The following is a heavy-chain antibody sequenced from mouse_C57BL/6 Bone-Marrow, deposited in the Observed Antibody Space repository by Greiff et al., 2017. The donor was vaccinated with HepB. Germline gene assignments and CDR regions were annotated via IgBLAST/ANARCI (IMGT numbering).Heavy chain of an antibody. V-gene: IGHV1-64*01. Sequence: QVQLQQPGAELVKPGASVKLSCKASGYTFTSYWMHWVKQRPGQGLEWIGMIHPNSGSTNYNEKFKSKATLTVDKSSSTAYMQLSSLTSEDSAVYCCARSSLLRRYFDYWGQGTTLTVSS. J-gene: IGHJ2*01. CDR3: ARSSLLRRYFDY. CDR1: GYTFTSYW. CDR2: IHPNSGST. D-gene: IGHD1-2*01.